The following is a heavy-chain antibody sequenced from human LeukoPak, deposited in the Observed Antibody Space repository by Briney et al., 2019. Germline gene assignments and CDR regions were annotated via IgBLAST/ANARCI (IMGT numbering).Heavy chain of an antibody. CDR1: GGSISSSSYY. CDR3: ARPQLGSNWFDP. D-gene: IGHD1-1*01. V-gene: IGHV4-39*07. J-gene: IGHJ5*02. CDR2: VYYTGNT. Sequence: SETLSLTCTVSGGSISSSSYYWGWIRQPPGKGLEWIGNVYYTGNTYYNPSLKSRVTISVDTSKNQFSLKLSSVTAADTAVYYCARPQLGSNWFDPWGQGTLVTVSS.